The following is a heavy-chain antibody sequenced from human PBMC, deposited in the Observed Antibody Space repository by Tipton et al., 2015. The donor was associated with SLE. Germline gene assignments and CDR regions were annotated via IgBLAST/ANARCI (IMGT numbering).Heavy chain of an antibody. Sequence: TLSLTCTVSGGSISSYYWSWIRQPPGKGLEWIGYIYYSGSTNYNPSLKSRVTISVDTSKNQFSLKLSSVTAADTAVYYCVPQYYDFWSGDLALDYWGQGTLVTVSS. D-gene: IGHD3-3*01. CDR3: VPQYYDFWSGDLALDY. CDR1: GGSISSYY. CDR2: IYYSGST. V-gene: IGHV4-59*12. J-gene: IGHJ4*02.